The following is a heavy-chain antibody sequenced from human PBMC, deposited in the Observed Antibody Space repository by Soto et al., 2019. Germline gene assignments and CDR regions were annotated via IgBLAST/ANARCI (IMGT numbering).Heavy chain of an antibody. CDR2: INAGNGNT. CDR1: GYTFTSYA. J-gene: IGHJ5*02. Sequence: QVQLVQSGAEVKKPGASVKVSCKASGYTFTSYAMHWVRQAPGQRLEWMGWINAGNGNTKYSQKLQGRVTITRDTTASTAYKELSSLRSEDTAVYYCARGVSGGDADWFDPWGQGSLVTVSS. CDR3: ARGVSGGDADWFDP. D-gene: IGHD2-21*02. V-gene: IGHV1-3*01.